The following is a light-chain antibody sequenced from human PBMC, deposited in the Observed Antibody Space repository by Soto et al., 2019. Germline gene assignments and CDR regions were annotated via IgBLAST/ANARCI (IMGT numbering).Light chain of an antibody. CDR1: QTISTY. J-gene: IGKJ4*01. Sequence: DIQMTQSPSSLSASVGDRVTITCRASQTISTYLNWYQYKPGKAPKLLVYAASNLQSGVPSRFSGSGSGTDFTLTISSLQPEDFATYYCQQSHSTPLTFGGGTKVEIK. V-gene: IGKV1-39*01. CDR2: AAS. CDR3: QQSHSTPLT.